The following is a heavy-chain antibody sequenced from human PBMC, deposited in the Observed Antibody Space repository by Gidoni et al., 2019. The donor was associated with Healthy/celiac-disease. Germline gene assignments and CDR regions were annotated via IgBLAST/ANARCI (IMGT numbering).Heavy chain of an antibody. CDR1: GFTFSSYA. J-gene: IGHJ4*02. D-gene: IGHD3-22*01. CDR2: ISGSGGST. Sequence: EVQLLESGGGLVQPGGSLRLSCAASGFTFSSYAMRWVRQAPGKGLEWGSAISGSGGSTYYADSVKGRFTISRDNSKNTLYLQMNSLRAEDTAVYYCAKVGSMIVVVMGYWGQGTLVTVSS. CDR3: AKVGSMIVVVMGY. V-gene: IGHV3-23*01.